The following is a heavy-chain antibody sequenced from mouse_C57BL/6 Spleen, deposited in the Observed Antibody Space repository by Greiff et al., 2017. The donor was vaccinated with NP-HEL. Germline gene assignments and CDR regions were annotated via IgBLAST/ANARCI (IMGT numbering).Heavy chain of an antibody. V-gene: IGHV1-26*01. J-gene: IGHJ1*03. Sequence: EVQLQQSGPELVKPGASVKISCKASGYTFTDYYMNWVKQSHGKSLEWIGDINPNNGGTSYNQKFKGKATLTVDKSSSTAYMELRSLTSEDSAVYYCARRGYYGSSYFDVWGTGTTVTVSS. D-gene: IGHD1-1*01. CDR3: ARRGYYGSSYFDV. CDR1: GYTFTDYY. CDR2: INPNNGGT.